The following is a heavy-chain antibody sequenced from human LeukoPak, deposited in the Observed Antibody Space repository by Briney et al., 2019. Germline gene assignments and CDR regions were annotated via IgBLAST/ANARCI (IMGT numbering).Heavy chain of an antibody. J-gene: IGHJ4*02. Sequence: GVSLRLSCAASGFTFSSYGMHWVRQAPGKGLEWVAVIWYDGSNKYYADSAKGRFTISRDNSKNTLYLQMNSLRAEDTAVYYCARGGSVVVVPAATQLDYWGQGTLVTVSS. D-gene: IGHD2-2*01. CDR3: ARGGSVVVVPAATQLDY. V-gene: IGHV3-33*01. CDR2: IWYDGSNK. CDR1: GFTFSSYG.